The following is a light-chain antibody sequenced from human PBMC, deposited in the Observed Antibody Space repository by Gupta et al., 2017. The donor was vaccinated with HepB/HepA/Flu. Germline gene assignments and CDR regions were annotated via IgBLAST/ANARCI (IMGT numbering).Light chain of an antibody. CDR3: QQSYNIPLT. V-gene: IGKV1-39*01. J-gene: IGKJ4*01. CDR1: QAIDDY. Sequence: TQMSPFPSSLSASVGDRVTITCRASQAIDDYLYWYQQRPGKDPKLLIYSSSNLQPGVPSRFSGSGSGTDFTLTISSLQPEDFATYYCQQSYNIPLTFGRGTKVDIK. CDR2: SSS.